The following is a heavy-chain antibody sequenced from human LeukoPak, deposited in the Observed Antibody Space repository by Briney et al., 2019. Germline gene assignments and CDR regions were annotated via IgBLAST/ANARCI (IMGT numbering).Heavy chain of an antibody. D-gene: IGHD6-13*01. Sequence: ASVKVSCKASGYTFSGYYMHWVRQAPGQGLEWMGWINPNSGGTNYAQKFQGRVTMTRDTSISTAYMELSSLTSDDTAVYFCAGGPAAAGSSFDYYMDVWGKGTTVTVSS. V-gene: IGHV1-2*02. CDR1: GYTFSGYY. CDR3: AGGPAAAGSSFDYYMDV. CDR2: INPNSGGT. J-gene: IGHJ6*03.